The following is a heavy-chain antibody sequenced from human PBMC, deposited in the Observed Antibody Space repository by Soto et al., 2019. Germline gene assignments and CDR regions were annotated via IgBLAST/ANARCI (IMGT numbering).Heavy chain of an antibody. CDR2: IYYSGST. Sequence: SETLSLTCTVSGGSISSGDYYWSWIRQPPGKGLEWIGYIYYSGSTYYNPSLKSRVTISVDTSKNQFSLKLSSVTAADTAVYYCARGYDFWSGYWGSAFFDYWGQVTLVPVSS. CDR1: GGSISSGDYY. J-gene: IGHJ4*02. V-gene: IGHV4-30-4*01. D-gene: IGHD3-3*01. CDR3: ARGYDFWSGYWGSAFFDY.